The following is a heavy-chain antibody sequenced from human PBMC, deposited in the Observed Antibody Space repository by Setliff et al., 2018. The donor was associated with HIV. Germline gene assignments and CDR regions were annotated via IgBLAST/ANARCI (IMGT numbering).Heavy chain of an antibody. J-gene: IGHJ4*02. CDR2: INVGNGNT. V-gene: IGHV1-3*03. CDR3: ARGSKRWLQFDFFDY. Sequence: GSVKVSCKASGYTFTSHAFHWVRQAPGQSLEWMGWINVGNGNTRYSREFEGRVTITRDTSASTVHLELTSLRSEDMAVYYCARGSKRWLQFDFFDYWGQGTLVTV. D-gene: IGHD5-12*01. CDR1: GYTFTSHA.